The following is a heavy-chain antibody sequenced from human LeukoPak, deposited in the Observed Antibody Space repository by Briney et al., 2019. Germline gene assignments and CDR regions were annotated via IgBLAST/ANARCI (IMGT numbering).Heavy chain of an antibody. CDR2: MSGSGGSI. CDR3: AKATKNWNYCLDY. D-gene: IGHD1-7*01. J-gene: IGHJ4*02. V-gene: IGHV3-23*01. CDR1: GFTFSNYA. Sequence: PGGSLRLSCAASGFTFSNYAMNWVRQAPGRGLEWVSGMSGSGGSIFYADSVKGRFTISRDNSMNMVYLQMNSLSAEDTAVYYCAKATKNWNYCLDYWGQGTLVTVSS.